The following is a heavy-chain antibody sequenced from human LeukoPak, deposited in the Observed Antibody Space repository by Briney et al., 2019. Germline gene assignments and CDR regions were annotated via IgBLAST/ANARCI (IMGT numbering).Heavy chain of an antibody. CDR1: GYTFTGYY. CDR3: ARSAPYCSSTSCYPELDY. J-gene: IGHJ4*02. D-gene: IGHD2-2*01. Sequence: ASVKVSCKASGYTFTGYYMHWVRQAPGQGLEWMGWINPNSGGTNYAQKFQGRVTMTRDTSISTAYIELSRLRSDDTAVYYCARSAPYCSSTSCYPELDYWGQGTLVTVSS. CDR2: INPNSGGT. V-gene: IGHV1-2*02.